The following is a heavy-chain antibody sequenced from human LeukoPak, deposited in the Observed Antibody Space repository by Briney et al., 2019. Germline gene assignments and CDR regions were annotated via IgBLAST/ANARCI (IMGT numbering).Heavy chain of an antibody. CDR1: GFTFSSYW. V-gene: IGHV3-7*01. D-gene: IGHD3-9*01. Sequence: PGGSLRLSCAASGFTFSSYWMTWVRQAPGKGLEWVANIKQDGSEKYYVDSVKGRFTISRDNAKNSLYLQMNSLRAEDTAVYYCVRDYYATTIFNWFDPWGQGTLVTVSS. CDR2: IKQDGSEK. CDR3: VRDYYATTIFNWFDP. J-gene: IGHJ5*02.